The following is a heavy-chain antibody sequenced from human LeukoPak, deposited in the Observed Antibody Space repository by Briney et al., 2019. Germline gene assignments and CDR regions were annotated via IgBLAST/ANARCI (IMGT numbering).Heavy chain of an antibody. CDR1: GGSISSSSYY. CDR2: IYYSGST. Sequence: PSETLSLTCTVSGGSISSSSYYWGWIRQPPGKGLEWIGSIYYSGSTNYNPSLKSRVTISVDTAENQFSLKLSFVTAADTAVYYCARGIYYYGSGERNYYYYYYMDVWGKGTTVTVSS. J-gene: IGHJ6*03. D-gene: IGHD3-10*01. CDR3: ARGIYYYGSGERNYYYYYYMDV. V-gene: IGHV4-39*07.